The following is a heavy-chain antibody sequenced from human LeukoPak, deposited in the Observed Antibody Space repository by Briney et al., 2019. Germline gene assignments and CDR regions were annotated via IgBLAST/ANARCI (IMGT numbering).Heavy chain of an antibody. V-gene: IGHV4-59*01. D-gene: IGHD5-18*01. J-gene: IGHJ5*02. CDR3: ARVINSYGSWWFDP. CDR2: IYYSGST. Sequence: SETLSLTCTVSGGSISSYYWSWIRQPPGKGLEWMGYIYYSGSTNYNPSLKSRVTISVDTSKNQFSLKLSSVTAADTAVYYCARVINSYGSWWFDPWGQGTLVTVSS. CDR1: GGSISSYY.